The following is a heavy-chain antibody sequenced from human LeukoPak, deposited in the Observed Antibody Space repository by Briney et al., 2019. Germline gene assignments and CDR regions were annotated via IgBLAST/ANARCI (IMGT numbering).Heavy chain of an antibody. Sequence: GGSLRLSCAAPGFTFSSYAMHWVRQAPGKGLEWVAVISYDGSNKYYADSVKGRFTISRDNSKNTLYLQMNSLRAEDTAVYYCARGGSGWYGTRFHYWGQGTLVTVSS. D-gene: IGHD6-19*01. CDR2: ISYDGSNK. CDR1: GFTFSSYA. V-gene: IGHV3-30*04. CDR3: ARGGSGWYGTRFHY. J-gene: IGHJ4*02.